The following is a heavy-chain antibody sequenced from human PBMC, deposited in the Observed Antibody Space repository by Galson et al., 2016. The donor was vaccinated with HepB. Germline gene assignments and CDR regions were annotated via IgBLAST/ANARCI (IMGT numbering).Heavy chain of an antibody. CDR3: AKGGTPDDQTVNYAMDV. D-gene: IGHD2-15*01. CDR1: GFSFSSYA. CDR2: ISGTSASI. V-gene: IGHV3-23*01. Sequence: SLRLSCAVSGFSFSSYAMNWVRQAPGKGLEWVSVISGTSASIFYGDSVKGRFTISRDISKNTLYLQMNRLRAEDTPVYYCAKGGTPDDQTVNYAMDVWGQGTTVTVSS. J-gene: IGHJ6*02.